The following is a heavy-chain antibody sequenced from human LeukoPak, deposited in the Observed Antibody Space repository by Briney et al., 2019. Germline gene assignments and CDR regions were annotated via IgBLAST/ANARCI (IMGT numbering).Heavy chain of an antibody. V-gene: IGHV3-48*03. CDR2: ISTSGTTK. CDR3: ARRYCSSTSCTLDY. CDR1: GFTLSSYE. Sequence: GGSLRLSCAASGFTLSSYEVNWVRQAPGKGLEWVSHISTSGTTKYYADSVRGRSTISRDNAENSLYLQMNSLRAEDTAVYYCARRYCSSTSCTLDYWGQGTLVTVS. D-gene: IGHD2-2*01. J-gene: IGHJ4*02.